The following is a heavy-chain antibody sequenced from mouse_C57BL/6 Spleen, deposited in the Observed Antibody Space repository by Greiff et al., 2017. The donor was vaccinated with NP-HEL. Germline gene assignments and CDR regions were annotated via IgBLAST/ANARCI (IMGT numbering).Heavy chain of an antibody. CDR1: GYSITSGYY. D-gene: IGHD2-2*01. CDR2: ISYDGSN. V-gene: IGHV3-6*01. J-gene: IGHJ4*01. CDR3: ASYGYDRYAMDY. Sequence: EVQLVESGPGLVKPSQSLSLTCSVTGYSITSGYYWNWIRQFPGNKLEWMGYISYDGSNNYNPSLKNRISITRDTSKNQFFLKLNSVTTEDTATYYCASYGYDRYAMDYWGQGTSVTVSS.